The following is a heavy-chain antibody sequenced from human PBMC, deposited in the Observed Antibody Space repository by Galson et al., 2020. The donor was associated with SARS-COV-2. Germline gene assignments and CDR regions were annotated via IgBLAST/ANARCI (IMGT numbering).Heavy chain of an antibody. CDR2: INPDSGDT. V-gene: IGHV1-2*02. CDR1: GYTFNGFY. J-gene: IGHJ4*02. D-gene: IGHD2-2*01. CDR3: ARDRGYCSGSSCYVYLDN. Sequence: GESLKISCKASGYTFNGFYIHWVRQAPGQGLEWVGWINPDSGDTKYVQKLQGRVIMTRDTSTNTAYMELSRLRSDDAAVYYCARDRGYCSGSSCYVYLDNWGQGTLVTVSS.